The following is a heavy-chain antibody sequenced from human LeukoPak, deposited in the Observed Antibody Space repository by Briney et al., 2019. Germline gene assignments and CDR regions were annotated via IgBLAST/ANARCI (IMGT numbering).Heavy chain of an antibody. CDR2: ISGSGGST. CDR1: GFTFSSYA. J-gene: IGHJ4*02. Sequence: TGGSLRLSCAASGFTFSSYAMSWVRQAPGKGLEWVLAISGSGGSTYYADSVKGRFTISRDNSKNTLYLQMNSLRAEDTAVYYCARVRYDWNDGVSYWGQGTLVTVSS. CDR3: ARVRYDWNDGVSY. D-gene: IGHD1-1*01. V-gene: IGHV3-23*01.